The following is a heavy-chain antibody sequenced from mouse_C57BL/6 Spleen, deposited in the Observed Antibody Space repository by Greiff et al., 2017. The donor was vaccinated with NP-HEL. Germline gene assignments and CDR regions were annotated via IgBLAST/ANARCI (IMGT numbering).Heavy chain of an antibody. CDR3: AREGLRGGPRAMDY. D-gene: IGHD2-4*01. V-gene: IGHV1-50*01. J-gene: IGHJ4*01. CDR1: GYTFTSYW. CDR2: IDPSDSYT. Sequence: QVQLQQSGAELVKPGASVKLSCKASGYTFTSYWMQWVKQRPGQGLEWIGEIDPSDSYTNYNQKFKGKDTLTVDTSSSTAYMQLSSLTSEDSAVYYCAREGLRGGPRAMDYWGQGTSVTVSS.